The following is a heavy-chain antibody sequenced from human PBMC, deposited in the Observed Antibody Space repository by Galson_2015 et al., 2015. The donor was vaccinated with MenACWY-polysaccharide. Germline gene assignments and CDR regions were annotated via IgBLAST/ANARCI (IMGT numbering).Heavy chain of an antibody. J-gene: IGHJ5*02. Sequence: SLRLSCAASRFTFTNYAMNWVRQAPGKGLEWVSSIGGSGTTYYAGSVKGRFTISRDNSKNMVYLQMNSLRAEDTAIYYCAKANSGGICTSGWACWFDPWGQGSLVIVSS. CDR1: RFTFTNYA. CDR3: AKANSGGICTSGWACWFDP. D-gene: IGHD2-15*01. CDR2: IGGSGTT. V-gene: IGHV3-23*01.